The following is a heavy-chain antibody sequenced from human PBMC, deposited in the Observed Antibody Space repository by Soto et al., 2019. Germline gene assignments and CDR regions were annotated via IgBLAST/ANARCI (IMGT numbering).Heavy chain of an antibody. CDR3: ARPDSSGPY. J-gene: IGHJ4*02. CDR2: ISSSSSTI. V-gene: IGHV3-48*01. CDR1: GFTFSSYS. D-gene: IGHD3-22*01. Sequence: EVQLVESGGGLVQPGGSLRLSCAASGFTFSSYSMNWVRQAPGKGLEWVSYISSSSSTIYYADSVKGRFTISRANAKNSLYQQMNSLRAEDTAVYYCARPDSSGPYWGQGTLVTVSS.